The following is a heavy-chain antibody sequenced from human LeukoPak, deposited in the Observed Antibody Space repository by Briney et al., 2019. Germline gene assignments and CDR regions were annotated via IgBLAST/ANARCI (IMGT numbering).Heavy chain of an antibody. CDR3: AKGAYDYIEMGYFDY. CDR2: LIASSGST. J-gene: IGHJ4*02. CDR1: GFSFSNSA. D-gene: IGHD5-12*01. V-gene: IGHV3-23*01. Sequence: GGSLRLSCAASGFSFSNSAMSWVRQAPGKGLEGVSLLIASSGSTFYADSVKGRFTISRDNSKNTLYLQMNSLRADDTAVYYCAKGAYDYIEMGYFDYWGQGTLVTVSS.